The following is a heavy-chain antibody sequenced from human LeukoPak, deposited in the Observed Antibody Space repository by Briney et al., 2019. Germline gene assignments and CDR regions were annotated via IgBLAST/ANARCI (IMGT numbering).Heavy chain of an antibody. CDR1: GGPISSGSYY. J-gene: IGHJ4*02. Sequence: SQTLSLTCTVSGGPISSGSYYWSWIRQPAGKGLEWIGRIYTSGSTNYNPSLKSRVTISVDTSKNQFSLKLSSVTAADTAVYYCARAWHDILPGYSLDYWGQGTLVTVSS. CDR2: IYTSGST. CDR3: ARAWHDILPGYSLDY. V-gene: IGHV4-61*02. D-gene: IGHD3-9*01.